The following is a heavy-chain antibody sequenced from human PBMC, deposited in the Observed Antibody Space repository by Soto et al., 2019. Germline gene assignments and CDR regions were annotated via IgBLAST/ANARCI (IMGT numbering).Heavy chain of an antibody. CDR1: GYTFTSCG. CDR2: ISAYNGNT. D-gene: IGHD1-7*01. J-gene: IGHJ5*02. Sequence: ASVKFSWKACGYTFTSCGSSWVRQAPGQGLEWMGWISAYNGNTNYAQKLQGRVTMTTDTSTSTAYMELRSLRSDDTAVYYCATSRTGTTSWFDPWGQGTLVTVSS. V-gene: IGHV1-18*01. CDR3: ATSRTGTTSWFDP.